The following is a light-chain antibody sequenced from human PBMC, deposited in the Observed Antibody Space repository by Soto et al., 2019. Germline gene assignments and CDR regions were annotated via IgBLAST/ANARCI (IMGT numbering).Light chain of an antibody. CDR3: QQYGTSPIT. Sequence: NVVTQSPGTLSLSPGERATLSCRASQTVSSYLTWYQQRPGQAPRLLISGASRRATGIPDRFSGSGSGTNFTLTISRLEPEDFALYYCQQYGTSPITFGQGTRLEIK. J-gene: IGKJ5*01. CDR1: QTVSSY. CDR2: GAS. V-gene: IGKV3-20*01.